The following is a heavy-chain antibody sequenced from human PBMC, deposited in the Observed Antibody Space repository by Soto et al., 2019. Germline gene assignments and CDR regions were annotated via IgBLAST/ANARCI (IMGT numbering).Heavy chain of an antibody. D-gene: IGHD1-1*01. V-gene: IGHV4-61*01. J-gene: IGHJ4*02. Sequence: QVQLQESGPGLVKPSETLSLTCTVSGGSVSSSNYYCSWIRQPPGKGLEWLGYIYYSGSASYNPSLKSRITISVDTSKNQFSLKLSSVTAADTAVYYCARERTGDPTFFDYWGQGTLVTVSS. CDR3: ARERTGDPTFFDY. CDR1: GGSVSSSNYY. CDR2: IYYSGSA.